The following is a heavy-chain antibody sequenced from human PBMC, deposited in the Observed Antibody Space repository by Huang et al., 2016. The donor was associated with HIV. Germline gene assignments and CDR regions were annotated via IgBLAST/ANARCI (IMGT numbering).Heavy chain of an antibody. Sequence: ASGFTFSSYGMHWVRQATGKGLEWVAVISYDGSNKYYADSVKGRFTISSDISKNTLYLQMNSLRAEDTAVYYCAKERYSYGYYFDYWGQGTLVTVSS. CDR2: ISYDGSNK. CDR3: AKERYSYGYYFDY. D-gene: IGHD5-18*01. CDR1: GFTFSSYG. V-gene: IGHV3-30*18. J-gene: IGHJ4*02.